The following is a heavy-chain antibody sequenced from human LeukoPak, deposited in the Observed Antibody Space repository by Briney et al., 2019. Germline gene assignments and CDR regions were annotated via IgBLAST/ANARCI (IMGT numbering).Heavy chain of an antibody. V-gene: IGHV3-23*01. CDR2: ISGSGGST. CDR3: VLAFGGVIVDDAFDI. Sequence: PGGSLRLSCAASGFTFSSYAMSWVRQAPGKGLEWVSAISGSGGSTYYADSVKGRFTISRDNSKNTLYLQMNSLRAEDTAVYYCVLAFGGVIVDDAFDIWGQGTMVTVSS. CDR1: GFTFSSYA. D-gene: IGHD3-16*02. J-gene: IGHJ3*02.